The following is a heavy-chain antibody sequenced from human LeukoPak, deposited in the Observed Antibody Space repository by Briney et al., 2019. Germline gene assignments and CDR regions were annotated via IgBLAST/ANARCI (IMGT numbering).Heavy chain of an antibody. CDR1: GFTFRRYW. J-gene: IGHJ4*02. D-gene: IGHD2-15*01. CDR3: ARDDIATYDY. Sequence: PGGSLRLSCAASGFTFRRYWMSWVRQAPGKRLEWLANIKEDGSEKYYVDSVKGRFTISRDNAKNSLYLQMNSLRAEDTAVYYCARDDIATYDYWGQGTLVTVSS. CDR2: IKEDGSEK. V-gene: IGHV3-7*01.